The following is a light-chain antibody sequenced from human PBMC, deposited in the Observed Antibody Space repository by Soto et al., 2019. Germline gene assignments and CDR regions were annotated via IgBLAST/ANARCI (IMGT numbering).Light chain of an antibody. V-gene: IGKV4-1*01. CDR2: WAS. Sequence: DGVMTHSPNALAVALCEMATITCKASQSVLFTSNNKNFVAWYQHKAGQPPKLIVNWASSRAVGVPDRFSGSGSRTHFTLTISSLQAEDVAMYYCQQYSKTPTFGRGTKVDIK. J-gene: IGKJ1*01. CDR3: QQYSKTPT. CDR1: QSVLFTSNNKNF.